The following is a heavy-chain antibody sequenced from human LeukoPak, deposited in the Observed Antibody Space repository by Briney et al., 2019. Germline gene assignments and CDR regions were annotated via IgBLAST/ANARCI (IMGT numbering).Heavy chain of an antibody. V-gene: IGHV3-7*04. D-gene: IGHD3-16*01. Sequence: GGSLRLSCAASGFTFSSSWVTWVRQAPGKGLEWVANIKQDGSQTYYVDSVKGRFSVSRDNTKNSVYLQLNSLRAEDAAVYYCARDTSQNGMDVWGQGTTVIVSS. J-gene: IGHJ6*02. CDR2: IKQDGSQT. CDR3: ARDTSQNGMDV. CDR1: GFTFSSSW.